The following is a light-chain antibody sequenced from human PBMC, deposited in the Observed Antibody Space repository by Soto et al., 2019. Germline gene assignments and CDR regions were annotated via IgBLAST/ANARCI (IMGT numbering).Light chain of an antibody. J-gene: IGKJ1*01. CDR3: QQYYNWPPTWT. Sequence: EIVMTQSPDTLSASVGERATLSCRASQSVSINLAWYQQKPGQAPRLLINAVSTRATGIPARFSGSGSETEFPLTISILQSEASAVYYCQQYYNWPPTWTFGQGTKVEIK. CDR1: QSVSIN. CDR2: AVS. V-gene: IGKV3-15*01.